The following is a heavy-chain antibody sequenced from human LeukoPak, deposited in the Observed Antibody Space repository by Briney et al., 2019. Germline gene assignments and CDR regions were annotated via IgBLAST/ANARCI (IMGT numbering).Heavy chain of an antibody. CDR3: AKDRADSGSFGY. CDR1: GFTFSSYG. D-gene: IGHD1-26*01. V-gene: IGHV3-30*02. CDR2: IRYDGSNK. Sequence: GGSLRLSCAAAGFTFSSYGMHWVRQAPGKGLEGVAFIRYDGSNKYYADSVKGRFTISRDNSKNTLYLQMNSLRAEDTAVYYCAKDRADSGSFGYWGQGTLVTVSS. J-gene: IGHJ4*02.